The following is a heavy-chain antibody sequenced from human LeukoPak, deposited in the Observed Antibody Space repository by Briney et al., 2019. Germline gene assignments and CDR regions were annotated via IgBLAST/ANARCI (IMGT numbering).Heavy chain of an antibody. CDR3: AKDRQPLDDYYYGMDV. Sequence: GGSLRLSCAASGFTFSSYGMHWVRQAPGKGLEWVTVISYDGSNKYYADSVKGRFTISRDNSKNTLYLQMNSLRAEDTAEYYCAKDRQPLDDYYYGMDVWGQGTTVTVSS. J-gene: IGHJ6*02. D-gene: IGHD6-6*01. CDR2: ISYDGSNK. V-gene: IGHV3-30*18. CDR1: GFTFSSYG.